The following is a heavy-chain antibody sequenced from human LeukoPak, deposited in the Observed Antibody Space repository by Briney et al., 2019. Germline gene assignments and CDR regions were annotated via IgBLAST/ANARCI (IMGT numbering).Heavy chain of an antibody. J-gene: IGHJ4*02. D-gene: IGHD1-26*01. CDR1: GFTFSSYS. Sequence: GGSLRLSCAASGFTFSSYSMNWVRQAPGKGLEWVSSISSSSSYIYYADSVKGRFTISRDNAKNSLYLQMNSLRAEDTAAYYCARGGATRTLPLDYWGQGTLVTVSS. CDR2: ISSSSSYI. CDR3: ARGGATRTLPLDY. V-gene: IGHV3-21*01.